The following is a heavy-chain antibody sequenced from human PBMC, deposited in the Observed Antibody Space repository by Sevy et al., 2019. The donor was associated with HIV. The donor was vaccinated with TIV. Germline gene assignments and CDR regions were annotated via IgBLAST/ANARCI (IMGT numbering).Heavy chain of an antibody. CDR2: ISSKNDYI. Sequence: GGSLRLSCVGSGISISSHWMNWVRQAPGKGLEWVSSISSKNDYIFYADSVKGRFTISKDNAKNSLYLQMNSLRVEDTAVYYCAREGDCIGIDCYDDWRLPSYYYYPMDVWGQGTTVTVSS. J-gene: IGHJ6*02. CDR3: AREGDCIGIDCYDDWRLPSYYYYPMDV. D-gene: IGHD2-2*01. CDR1: GISISSHW. V-gene: IGHV3-21*01.